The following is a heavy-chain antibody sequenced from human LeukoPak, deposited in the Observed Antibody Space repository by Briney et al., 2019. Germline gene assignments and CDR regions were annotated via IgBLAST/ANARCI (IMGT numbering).Heavy chain of an antibody. CDR3: ARRSGVAVAGAFDY. D-gene: IGHD6-19*01. CDR1: GFTFSSYA. J-gene: IGHJ4*02. CDR2: ISGSGDST. Sequence: GGSLRLSCAASGFTFSSYAMSWVRQAPGKGLEWVSAISGSGDSTYYADSVKGRFTISRDNSKNTLYLQMNSLRAEDTAVYFCARRSGVAVAGAFDYWGQGTLVTVSS. V-gene: IGHV3-23*01.